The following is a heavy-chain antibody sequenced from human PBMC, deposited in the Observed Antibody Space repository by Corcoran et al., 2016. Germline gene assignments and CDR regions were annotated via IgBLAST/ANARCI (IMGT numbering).Heavy chain of an antibody. V-gene: IGHV3-48*02. J-gene: IGHJ5*02. CDR3: ARDRWAWGIFGVATGWFDP. CDR2: ISSSSTI. Sequence: EVQLVESGGGLVQPGESLRLSCAASGFTFSSYSMNWVRQAPGKGLEWVSYISSSSTIYYADSVKGRFTISRDNAKNSLYLQMNSLRDEDTAVYYCARDRWAWGIFGVATGWFDPWGQGTLVTVSS. D-gene: IGHD3-3*01. CDR1: GFTFSSYS.